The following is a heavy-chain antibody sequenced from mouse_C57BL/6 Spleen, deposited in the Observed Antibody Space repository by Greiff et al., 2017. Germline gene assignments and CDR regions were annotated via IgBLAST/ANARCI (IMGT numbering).Heavy chain of an antibody. CDR2: IYPSDSET. D-gene: IGHD2-2*01. CDR1: GYTFTSYW. CDR3: ARLGGYDDYFDY. Sequence: QVQLQQPGAELVRPGSSVKLSCKASGYTFTSYWMDWVKQRPGQGLEWIGNIYPSDSETHYNQKFKDKATLTVDKSSSTAYMQLSSLTSEDSAVYYCARLGGYDDYFDYWGQGTTRTVSS. V-gene: IGHV1-61*01. J-gene: IGHJ2*01.